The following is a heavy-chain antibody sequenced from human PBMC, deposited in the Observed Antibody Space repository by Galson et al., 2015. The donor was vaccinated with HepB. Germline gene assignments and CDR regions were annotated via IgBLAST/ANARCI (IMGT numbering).Heavy chain of an antibody. CDR2: IRSKAYGGTT. D-gene: IGHD2-2*01. CDR1: GFTFGDYA. J-gene: IGHJ3*02. Sequence: SLRLSCAASGFTFGDYAMGWFRQAPGKGLEWVGFIRSKAYGGTTEYAASVKGRFTISRDDSKSIAYLQMNSLKTEDTAVYYCTNPPIPSAAHAFDIWGQGTMVTVSS. CDR3: TNPPIPSAAHAFDI. V-gene: IGHV3-49*03.